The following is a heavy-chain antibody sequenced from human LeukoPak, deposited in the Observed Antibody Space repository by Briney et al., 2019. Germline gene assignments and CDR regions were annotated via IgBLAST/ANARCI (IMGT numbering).Heavy chain of an antibody. D-gene: IGHD1-1*01. CDR2: IYYSGTI. V-gene: IGHV4-59*01. CDR3: ARGTGSHSSSMGV. J-gene: IGHJ6*02. Sequence: SETLSLTCTVSGDSISHSYWSWIRQPPGKGLEWIAYIYYSGTISYNPSLRGRVTISLDTSKNQFSLKLTSVTAADTAVFYCARGTGSHSSSMGVWGQGTTVTVSS. CDR1: GDSISHSY.